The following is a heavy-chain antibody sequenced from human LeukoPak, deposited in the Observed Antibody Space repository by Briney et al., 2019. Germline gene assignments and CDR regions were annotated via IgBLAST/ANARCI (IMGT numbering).Heavy chain of an antibody. V-gene: IGHV3-21*01. CDR1: GFTFSSYS. J-gene: IGHJ4*02. Sequence: GGSLRLSCAASGFTFSSYSMNWVRQAPGEGLEWVSSISSSSSYIYYADSVKGRFTISRDNAKNSLYLQMNSLRAEDTAVHYCARPLEYGSGSYDYWGQGTLVTVSS. CDR3: ARPLEYGSGSYDY. CDR2: ISSSSSYI. D-gene: IGHD3-10*01.